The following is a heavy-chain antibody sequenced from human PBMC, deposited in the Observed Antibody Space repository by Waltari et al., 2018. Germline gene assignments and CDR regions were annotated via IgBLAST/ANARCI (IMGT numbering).Heavy chain of an antibody. V-gene: IGHV3-13*01. CDR2: IGTAGDT. J-gene: IGHJ3*02. CDR3: ARFTVTTYAFDI. CDR1: CFRFSSYD. D-gene: IGHD4-17*01. Sequence: EVQLVESGGGLVPPGGSLSLSCAASCFRFSSYDMHWVRQATGKGLEWVSAIGTAGDTYYPGSVKGRFTISRENAKNSLYLQMNSLRAEDTAVYYCARFTVTTYAFDIWGQGTMVTVSS.